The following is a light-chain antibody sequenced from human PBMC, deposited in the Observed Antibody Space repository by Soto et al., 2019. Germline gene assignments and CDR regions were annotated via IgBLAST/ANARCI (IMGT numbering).Light chain of an antibody. J-gene: IGKJ4*01. CDR3: QQRKLT. V-gene: IGKV3-11*01. CDR2: DAS. Sequence: EIVLTQSSATLSLSPGERATLSCRASQSVGSYLAWYQQKPCQATRLLIYDASNRSTGFSARFSGSGSGTDLTLTISSLEPEDVAVYYCQQRKLTFGGGTMVDIK. CDR1: QSVGSY.